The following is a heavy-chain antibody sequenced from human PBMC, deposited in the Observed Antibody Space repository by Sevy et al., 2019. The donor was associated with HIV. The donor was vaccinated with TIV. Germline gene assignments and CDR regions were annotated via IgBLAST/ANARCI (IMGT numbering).Heavy chain of an antibody. V-gene: IGHV3-48*01. Sequence: GGSLRLSCAASGFSFSIYSMNWVRQAPGKGLEWLSYMGNTGGTIHYADSVKGRFTISGDNAKNSLYLQMNSLRAEDTAVYYCASQRGGYERLYYFDYWGQGTLVTVSS. CDR3: ASQRGGYERLYYFDY. CDR2: MGNTGGTI. CDR1: GFSFSIYS. D-gene: IGHD5-12*01. J-gene: IGHJ4*02.